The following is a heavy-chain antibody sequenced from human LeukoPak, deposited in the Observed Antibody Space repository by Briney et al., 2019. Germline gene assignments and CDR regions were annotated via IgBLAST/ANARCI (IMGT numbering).Heavy chain of an antibody. D-gene: IGHD4-17*01. J-gene: IGHJ5*02. CDR1: GGSSSGYY. CDR3: ASRYGDYDNWFDP. Sequence: PSETLSLTCAVYGGSSSGYYWSWIRHPPGKGLEWIGEINHSGSTNYNPSLKSRVTISVDTSKNQFSLKLSSVTAADTAVYYCASRYGDYDNWFDPWGQGTLVTVSS. CDR2: INHSGST. V-gene: IGHV4-34*01.